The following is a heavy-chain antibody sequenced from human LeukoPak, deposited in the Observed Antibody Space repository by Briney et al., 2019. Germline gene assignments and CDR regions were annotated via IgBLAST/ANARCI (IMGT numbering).Heavy chain of an antibody. CDR3: ASPLGYCSSTNCYGDY. V-gene: IGHV4-39*01. D-gene: IGHD2-2*01. Sequence: SETLSLTCTVSGGSISSSSYYWGWIRQPPGKGLEWIGSIYYSGSTYYNPSLKSRVTILVDTSKNQFSLKLSSVTAADTAVYYCASPLGYCSSTNCYGDYWGQGTLVTVSS. J-gene: IGHJ4*02. CDR1: GGSISSSSYY. CDR2: IYYSGST.